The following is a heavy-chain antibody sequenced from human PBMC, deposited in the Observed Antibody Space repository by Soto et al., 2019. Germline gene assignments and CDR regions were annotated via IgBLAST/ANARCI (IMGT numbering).Heavy chain of an antibody. CDR2: IYDRGST. Sequence: SETLSLTCSVSGGSIGNYYWSWIRQPPGKGLEWIGYIYDRGSTNYNPSLKIRVTISVDTSKNHFSLKLSSVTVADTAMYFCARLHYFDISRDAFDIWGQGTMVS. V-gene: IGHV4-59*08. CDR1: GGSIGNYY. CDR3: ARLHYFDISRDAFDI. J-gene: IGHJ3*02. D-gene: IGHD3-9*01.